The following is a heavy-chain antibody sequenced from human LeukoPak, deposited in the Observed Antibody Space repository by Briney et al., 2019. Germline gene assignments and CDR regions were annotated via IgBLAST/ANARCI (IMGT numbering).Heavy chain of an antibody. CDR3: ARLWRDYSKLDY. J-gene: IGHJ4*02. V-gene: IGHV4-59*08. D-gene: IGHD4-11*01. CDR1: GGSISSYY. Sequence: SETLSLTCTVSGGSISSYYWSWIRQPPGKGLEWIGYIYYSGSTNYNPSLKSRVTISVDTSKNQFSLKLSSVTAADTAVYYCARLWRDYSKLDYWGQGTLVTVSS. CDR2: IYYSGST.